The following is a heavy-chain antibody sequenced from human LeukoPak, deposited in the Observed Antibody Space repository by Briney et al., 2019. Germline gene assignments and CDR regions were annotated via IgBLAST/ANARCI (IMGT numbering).Heavy chain of an antibody. CDR3: ARHDWFDP. CDR1: GFTVSGDY. V-gene: IGHV3-53*01. D-gene: IGHD3-3*01. CDR2: IYSGGST. Sequence: GGSLRLSCAVSGFTVSGDYMSWVRQAPGKGLEWVSVIYSGGSTYYADSVKGRFTISRDNSRNMLYLQMNSLRAEDTAVYYCARHDWFDPWGQGTLVTVSS. J-gene: IGHJ5*02.